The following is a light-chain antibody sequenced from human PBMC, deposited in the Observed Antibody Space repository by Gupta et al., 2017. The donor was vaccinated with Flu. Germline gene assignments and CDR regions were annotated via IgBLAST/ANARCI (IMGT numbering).Light chain of an antibody. CDR1: SGSIASNY. Sequence: LPPPHAVSESPGSTVTISCTRPSGSIASNYVQWYQQRPGGAPTTIIYENNQRLSGVPDRFSGSVDSSSDAASLTISGLKTEDEADYYCQSYDSSNHAVFGGGTKLTVL. J-gene: IGLJ3*02. CDR2: ENN. V-gene: IGLV6-57*03. CDR3: QSYDSSNHAV.